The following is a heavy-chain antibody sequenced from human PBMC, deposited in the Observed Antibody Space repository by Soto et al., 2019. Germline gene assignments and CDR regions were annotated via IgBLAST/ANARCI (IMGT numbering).Heavy chain of an antibody. CDR2: INHSGST. D-gene: IGHD4-17*01. CDR1: GGSFSGYY. CDR3: ARQRPRGVTTRVPFCDY. Sequence: SETLSLTCAVYGGSFSGYYWSWIRQPPGKGLEWIGEINHSGSTNYNPSLKSRVTISVDTSKNQFSLKLSSVTAADTAVYYCARQRPRGVTTRVPFCDYWGQGTLVTVSS. J-gene: IGHJ4*02. V-gene: IGHV4-34*01.